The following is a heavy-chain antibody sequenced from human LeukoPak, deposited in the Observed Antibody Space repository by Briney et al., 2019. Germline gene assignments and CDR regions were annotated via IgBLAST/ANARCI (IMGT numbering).Heavy chain of an antibody. D-gene: IGHD3-3*01. V-gene: IGHV4-4*02. Sequence: PSETLSLTCTVSGGSISSSDWFSWVRQPPRKGLEWIGEIYLGGIINYNPSLKSRVTISVDKSNNQFSLKLTSVTAADTAMYYCARLGAGPTYYDFWSGYSSFYFDYWGQGTLVTVSS. CDR2: IYLGGII. CDR3: ARLGAGPTYYDFWSGYSSFYFDY. J-gene: IGHJ4*02. CDR1: GGSISSSDW.